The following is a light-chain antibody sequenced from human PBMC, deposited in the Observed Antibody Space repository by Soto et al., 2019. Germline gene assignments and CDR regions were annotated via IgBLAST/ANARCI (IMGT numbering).Light chain of an antibody. CDR2: GAS. J-gene: IGKJ2*01. Sequence: ENVLTQSPGTLSLSPGDRATLSCRASQSVSRSYLAWYQQKPGQAPRLLIYGASSRATGIPDRFSGSGSGTDFTLTISRLEPEDFAVYYCQQYGSSPPYTFGQGTKLEIK. V-gene: IGKV3-20*01. CDR3: QQYGSSPPYT. CDR1: QSVSRSY.